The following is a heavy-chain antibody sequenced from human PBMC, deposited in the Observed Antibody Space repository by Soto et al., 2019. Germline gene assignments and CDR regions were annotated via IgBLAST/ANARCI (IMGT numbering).Heavy chain of an antibody. D-gene: IGHD3-22*01. J-gene: IGHJ4*02. Sequence: QPGGSLRLSCAASGFAFSSYWMHWVRQGPGKGLVWVSRINNDDSYRGYADSVRGRFTISRDNAKNTLSLQMNSLRAEDTAVYYCVRGSYYYDSGGYFAQWGQGTLVTVSS. CDR3: VRGSYYYDSGGYFAQ. CDR2: INNDDSYR. CDR1: GFAFSSYW. V-gene: IGHV3-74*01.